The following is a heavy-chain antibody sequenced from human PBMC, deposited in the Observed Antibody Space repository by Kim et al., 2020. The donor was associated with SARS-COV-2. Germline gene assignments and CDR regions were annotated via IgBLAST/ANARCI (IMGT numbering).Heavy chain of an antibody. V-gene: IGHV3-21*04. J-gene: IGHJ6*02. CDR3: ARDRPGVTPYYYYGMDV. Sequence: GGSLRLSCAASGFTFSSYSMNWVRQAPGKGLEWVSSISSSSSYIYYADSVKGRFTISRDNAKNSLYLQMNSLRAEDTAVYYCARDRPGVTPYYYYGMDVWGQGTTVTVSS. CDR2: ISSSSSYI. CDR1: GFTFSSYS. D-gene: IGHD2-21*02.